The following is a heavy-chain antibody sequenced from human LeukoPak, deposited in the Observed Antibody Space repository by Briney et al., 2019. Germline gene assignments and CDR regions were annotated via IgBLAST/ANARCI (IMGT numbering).Heavy chain of an antibody. J-gene: IGHJ4*02. Sequence: GGSLRLSCAASGFRFDDSAMHWVRQPPGKCLEWVSLISGDGDSTFYADSGRGRFTLSRDNSKNSLYLQMNSLSPKATALYYCAAYVNLDYWGQGTLVTVSS. CDR2: ISGDGDST. V-gene: IGHV3-43*02. CDR3: AAYVNLDY. D-gene: IGHD3-10*02. CDR1: GFRFDDSA.